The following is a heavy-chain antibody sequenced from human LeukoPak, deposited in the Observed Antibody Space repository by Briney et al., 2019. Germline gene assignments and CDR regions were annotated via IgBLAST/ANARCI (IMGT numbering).Heavy chain of an antibody. J-gene: IGHJ5*02. CDR2: INAGNGNT. CDR3: ARSRITMVRGVADNWFDP. D-gene: IGHD3-10*01. V-gene: IGHV1-3*01. CDR1: GYTFTSYA. Sequence: GASVKVSCKASGYTFTSYAMHWVRQAPGQRLEWMGWINAGNGNTKYSQKFQGRVTITRDTSASTAYMELSSLRSEDTAVYYCARSRITMVRGVADNWFDPWGQGTLVTASS.